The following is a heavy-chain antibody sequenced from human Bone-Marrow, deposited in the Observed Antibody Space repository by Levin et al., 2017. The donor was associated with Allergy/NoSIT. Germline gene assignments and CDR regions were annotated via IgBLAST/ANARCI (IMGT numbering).Heavy chain of an antibody. Sequence: PSQTLSLTCTVYGESFQGYYWSWIRQSPGRGLEWIAEVEHTGKTNYNPSFKSRVTISVDTSKNEFSLQLHSVTAADTALYFCAGGGTYGYYFDNWGQGTLFTVSS. D-gene: IGHD3-10*01. V-gene: IGHV4-34*01. CDR3: AGGGTYGYYFDN. J-gene: IGHJ4*02. CDR2: VEHTGKT. CDR1: GESFQGYY.